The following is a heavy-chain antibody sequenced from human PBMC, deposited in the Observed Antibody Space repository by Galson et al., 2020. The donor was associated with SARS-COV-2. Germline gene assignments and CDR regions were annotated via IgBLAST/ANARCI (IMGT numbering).Heavy chain of an antibody. Sequence: GESLKISCAASGLTFSNTEMNWVRQAPGKGLEWLSYISMSGITIYYADSVKGRFTISRDNAKNSLYLQMNSLRAEDTGIYYCATGDVWFESWGQGTLVTVSS. V-gene: IGHV3-48*03. CDR2: ISMSGITI. D-gene: IGHD7-27*01. CDR3: ATGDVWFES. J-gene: IGHJ5*01. CDR1: GLTFSNTE.